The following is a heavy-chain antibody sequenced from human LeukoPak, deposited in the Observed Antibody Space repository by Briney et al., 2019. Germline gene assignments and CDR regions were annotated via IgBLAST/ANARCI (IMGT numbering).Heavy chain of an antibody. CDR2: LSYDGRNK. CDR3: AKDETRDAYNLGATDY. Sequence: PPGGSLRLSCAASGFTFSSCGMHWVRQAPGKGLEWVAVLSYDGRNKYYADSLKGRFTISRDNSKNTLFLQMNSLRAEDTAVYYCAKDETRDAYNLGATDYWGQGTLVTVSS. V-gene: IGHV3-30*18. CDR1: GFTFSSCG. J-gene: IGHJ4*02. D-gene: IGHD5-24*01.